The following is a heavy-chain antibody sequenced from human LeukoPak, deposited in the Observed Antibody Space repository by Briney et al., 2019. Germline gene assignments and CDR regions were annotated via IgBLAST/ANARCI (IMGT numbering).Heavy chain of an antibody. CDR2: ISSSSSYI. J-gene: IGHJ4*02. Sequence: KTGGSLRLSCAASGFTFSSYSMNWVRQAPGKGLEWVSSISSSSSYIYYADSVKGRFTISRDNSKNTLYLQMNSLRAEDTAVYYCAKEVEGWLQRGGFYFDYWGQGTLVTVSS. CDR3: AKEVEGWLQRGGFYFDY. D-gene: IGHD5-24*01. V-gene: IGHV3-21*01. CDR1: GFTFSSYS.